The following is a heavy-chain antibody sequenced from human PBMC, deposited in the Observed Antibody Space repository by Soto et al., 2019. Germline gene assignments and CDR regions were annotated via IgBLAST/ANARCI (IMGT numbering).Heavy chain of an antibody. J-gene: IGHJ5*02. Sequence: GGSLRLSCAASGFTLSSYGMHWVRQAPGKGLEWVAVIWYDGSNKYYADSVKGRFTISRDNSKNTLYLQMNSLRAEDTAVYYCARVPDDILTGYYNWFDPWGQGTLVTVSS. CDR3: ARVPDDILTGYYNWFDP. D-gene: IGHD3-9*01. V-gene: IGHV3-33*01. CDR1: GFTLSSYG. CDR2: IWYDGSNK.